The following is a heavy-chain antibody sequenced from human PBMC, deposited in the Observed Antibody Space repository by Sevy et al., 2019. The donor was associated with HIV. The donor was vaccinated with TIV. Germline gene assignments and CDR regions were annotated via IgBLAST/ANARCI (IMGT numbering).Heavy chain of an antibody. Sequence: GSLRLSCAASGFTFSNAWMSWVRQAPGKGLEWVGHIKSKTDGGTTDYAAPVKGRFTISRDDSKNTLYLQMNSLKTEDTAVYYCTTDLLDDFWSGYYTWDYWGQGTLVTVSS. CDR2: IKSKTDGGTT. CDR1: GFTFSNAW. J-gene: IGHJ4*02. V-gene: IGHV3-15*01. D-gene: IGHD3-3*01. CDR3: TTDLLDDFWSGYYTWDY.